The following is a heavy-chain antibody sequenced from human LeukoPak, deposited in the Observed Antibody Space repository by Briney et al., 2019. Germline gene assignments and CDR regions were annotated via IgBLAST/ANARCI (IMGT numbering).Heavy chain of an antibody. Sequence: SETLSLTCTVSGGSISSYYWSWIRQPPGKGLEWIGEINHSGSTNYNPSLKSRVTISVDTSKNQFSLKLSSVTAADTAVYYCARTYYDFWSGYFSWFDPWGQGTLVTVSS. CDR2: INHSGST. CDR3: ARTYYDFWSGYFSWFDP. D-gene: IGHD3-3*01. J-gene: IGHJ5*02. V-gene: IGHV4-34*01. CDR1: GGSISSYY.